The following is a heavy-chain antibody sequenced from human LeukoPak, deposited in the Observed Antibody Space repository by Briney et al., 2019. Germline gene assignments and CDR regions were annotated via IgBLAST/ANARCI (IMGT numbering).Heavy chain of an antibody. D-gene: IGHD1-26*01. V-gene: IGHV4-59*08. J-gene: IGHJ3*01. CDR1: GGSISTYY. Sequence: LSLTCTVSGGSISTYYWSWIRQPPGKGLEWIGYMYNSGSTNYNPSLKSRVTISIDTSKNQVSLRLSSVTAADTAVYYCARQGSGGRSFDVWGQGTMVTVSS. CDR3: ARQGSGGRSFDV. CDR2: MYNSGST.